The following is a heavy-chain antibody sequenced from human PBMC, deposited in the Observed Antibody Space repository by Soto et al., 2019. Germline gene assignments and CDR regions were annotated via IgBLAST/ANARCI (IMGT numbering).Heavy chain of an antibody. CDR3: TREEGITTGMDV. CDR1: GYTFTSYA. D-gene: IGHD3-10*01. CDR2: INAGNGNT. V-gene: IGHV1-3*01. J-gene: IGHJ6*02. Sequence: ASVKVSCKASGYTFTSYAMHWVRQAPGQRLEWMGWINAGNGNTKYSQKFQGRVTITRDTSASTAYMELSSLRSEDTAVYYCTREEGITTGMDVWGQGTTVTVSS.